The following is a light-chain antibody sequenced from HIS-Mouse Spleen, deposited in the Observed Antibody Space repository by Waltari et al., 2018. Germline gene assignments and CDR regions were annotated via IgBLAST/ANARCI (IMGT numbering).Light chain of an antibody. J-gene: IGLJ2*01. CDR3: AAWDDSLSGVV. Sequence: QSVLTQPPSASGTPGQRVTISCSGSSSNIGSNYVYWYQQLPGTAPKLLIYRNNQRPSGVRDRFSGSKSRTSASLAISGLRSEDEADYYCAAWDDSLSGVVFGGGTKLTVL. CDR2: RNN. CDR1: SSNIGSNY. V-gene: IGLV1-47*01.